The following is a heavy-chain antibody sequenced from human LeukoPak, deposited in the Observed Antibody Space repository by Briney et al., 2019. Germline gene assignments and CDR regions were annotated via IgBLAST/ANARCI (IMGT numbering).Heavy chain of an antibody. CDR3: ASGSRGSSSVWFDP. J-gene: IGHJ5*02. CDR2: IKQEGSEK. D-gene: IGHD6-6*01. Sequence: RGSLRLSCAASGFTSSSYWMSWVRQAPGKGQEWVANIKQEGSEKYYVDSVKGRFTISRDNAKNSLYLQMNSLRAEDTAVYYCASGSRGSSSVWFDPWGQGTLVTVSS. V-gene: IGHV3-7*01. CDR1: GFTSSSYW.